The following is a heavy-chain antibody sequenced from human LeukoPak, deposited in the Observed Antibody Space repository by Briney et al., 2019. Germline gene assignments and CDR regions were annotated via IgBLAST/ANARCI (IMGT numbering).Heavy chain of an antibody. CDR2: INHSGST. J-gene: IGHJ1*01. V-gene: IGHV4-39*07. D-gene: IGHD3-10*01. Sequence: MTSETLSLTCTVSGGSISSSSYYWGWVRQPPGKGLEWIGEINHSGSTNYNPSLKSRVTISVDTSKNQFSLKLSSVTAADTAVYYCARTYGSGSQRGYFQHWGQGTLVTVSS. CDR1: GGSISSSSYY. CDR3: ARTYGSGSQRGYFQH.